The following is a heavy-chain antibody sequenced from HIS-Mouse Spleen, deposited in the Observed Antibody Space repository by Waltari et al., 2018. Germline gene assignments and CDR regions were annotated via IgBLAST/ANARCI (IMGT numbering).Heavy chain of an antibody. CDR2: IYYSGST. V-gene: IGHV4-39*07. CDR1: GGSISSSSYY. CDR3: ARCKGIAARPPEAFDI. Sequence: QLQLQESGPGLVKPSETLSLTCTVSGGSISSSSYYWVWIRQPPGKGLEWIGSIYYSGSTYYNPSLKSRVTISVDTSKNQFSLKLSSVTAADTAVYYCARCKGIAARPPEAFDIWGQGTMVTVSS. D-gene: IGHD6-6*01. J-gene: IGHJ3*02.